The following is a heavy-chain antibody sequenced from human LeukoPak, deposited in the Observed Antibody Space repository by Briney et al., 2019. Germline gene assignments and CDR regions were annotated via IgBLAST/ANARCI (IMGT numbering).Heavy chain of an antibody. V-gene: IGHV3-53*01. Sequence: PGGSLRLSCAASGFTVSSNYMSWVRQAPGKGLEWVSVIYSGGRTYYADSVKGRFTISRDNSKNTLYLQMNSLRAEDTAVYYCAKGGDYDFWSGYYSWGQGTLVTVSS. J-gene: IGHJ4*02. CDR1: GFTVSSNY. CDR3: AKGGDYDFWSGYYS. D-gene: IGHD3-3*01. CDR2: IYSGGRT.